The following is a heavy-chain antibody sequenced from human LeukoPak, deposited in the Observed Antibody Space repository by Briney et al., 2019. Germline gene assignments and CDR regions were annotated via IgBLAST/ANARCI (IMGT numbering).Heavy chain of an antibody. J-gene: IGHJ2*01. D-gene: IGHD5-18*01. CDR1: GFTFSSYW. CDR3: ARVALDRGYSYGYNWYFDF. V-gene: IGHV3-21*01. Sequence: PGGSLRLSCAASGFTFSSYWMSWVRQAPGVGLEWVSSISSSSSYIYYADSVKGRFTISRDNAKNSLYLQMNSLRAEDTAVYYCARVALDRGYSYGYNWYFDFWGRGTLVTVSS. CDR2: ISSSSSYI.